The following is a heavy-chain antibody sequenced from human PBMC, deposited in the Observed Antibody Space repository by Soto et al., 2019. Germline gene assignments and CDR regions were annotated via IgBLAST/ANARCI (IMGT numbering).Heavy chain of an antibody. D-gene: IGHD5-18*01. J-gene: IGHJ6*02. CDR3: AAGVQSDTATYNYSYYYGMDV. Sequence: SVKVSCKASGGTFSSYAISWVRQAPGQGLEWMGGIIPIFGTANYAQKFQGRVTITADESTSTAYMELSSLRSEDTAVYYCAAGVQSDTATYNYSYYYGMDVWGQGTTVTVSS. CDR2: IIPIFGTA. V-gene: IGHV1-69*13. CDR1: GGTFSSYA.